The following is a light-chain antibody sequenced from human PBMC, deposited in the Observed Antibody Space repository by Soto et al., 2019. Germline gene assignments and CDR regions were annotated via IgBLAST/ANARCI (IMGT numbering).Light chain of an antibody. CDR3: QSYDSSLSGYV. J-gene: IGLJ1*01. Sequence: QSVLTQPPSVSGAPGQRVTISCTGSSSNIGAGYDVHWYQQLPGTAPKLLIYGNSNRPSGVPDRFSGSKSGTSASLAITGPQAADEADYYGQSYDSSLSGYVFGTGTKVTVL. CDR2: GNS. CDR1: SSNIGAGYD. V-gene: IGLV1-40*01.